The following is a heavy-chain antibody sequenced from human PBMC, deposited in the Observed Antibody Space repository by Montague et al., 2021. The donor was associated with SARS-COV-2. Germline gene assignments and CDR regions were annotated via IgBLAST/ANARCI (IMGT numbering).Heavy chain of an antibody. Sequence: SLRLSCAASGFTFNNFAMHWVRQAPGKGLEWVAVKSYDGSIKYYADSLXGRFTISRDSSQKTLYLQMNSLSGEDTAVYYCAKNRDIFWFGEGRDSMDVWGQGTTVIVSS. CDR1: GFTFNNFA. V-gene: IGHV3-30*18. J-gene: IGHJ6*02. CDR2: KSYDGSIK. D-gene: IGHD3-10*01. CDR3: AKNRDIFWFGEGRDSMDV.